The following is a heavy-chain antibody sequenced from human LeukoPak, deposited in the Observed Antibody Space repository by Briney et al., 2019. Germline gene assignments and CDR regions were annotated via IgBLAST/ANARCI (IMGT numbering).Heavy chain of an antibody. Sequence: ASVKVSCKASGYTFTNFGISWVRQAPGQGLEWMGWITPYNGNTNYAQTLQGRVTMTTDTSTSTAYMELRSLRSDDTAVYYCALWGYCSGGSCPSGREYYFDYWGQGTLVTVSS. CDR1: GYTFTNFG. CDR2: ITPYNGNT. J-gene: IGHJ4*02. V-gene: IGHV1-18*01. CDR3: ALWGYCSGGSCPSGREYYFDY. D-gene: IGHD2-15*01.